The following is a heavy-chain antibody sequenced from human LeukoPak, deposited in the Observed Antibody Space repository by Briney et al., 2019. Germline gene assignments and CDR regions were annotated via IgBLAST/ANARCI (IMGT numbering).Heavy chain of an antibody. Sequence: GASVKVSCKAPGGTFSSYAISWVRQAPGQGLEWMGGIIPIFGTANYAQKFQGRVTITADESTSTAYMELSSLRSEDTAVYYCARGDVVTAILDYWGQGTLVTVSS. J-gene: IGHJ4*02. CDR2: IIPIFGTA. V-gene: IGHV1-69*13. CDR1: GGTFSSYA. D-gene: IGHD2-21*02. CDR3: ARGDVVTAILDY.